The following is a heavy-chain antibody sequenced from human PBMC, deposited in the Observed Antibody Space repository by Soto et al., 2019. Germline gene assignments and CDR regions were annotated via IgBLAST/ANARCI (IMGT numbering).Heavy chain of an antibody. CDR2: IIPIFGTA. V-gene: IGHV1-69*06. CDR1: GGTFSSYA. J-gene: IGHJ6*02. CDR3: ARAPYDFWSGYYNGYGMDV. D-gene: IGHD3-3*01. Sequence: GASVKVSCKASGGTFSSYAISWVRRAPGQGLEWMGGIIPIFGTANYAQKFQGRVTITADKSTSTAYMELSSLRSEDTAVYYCARAPYDFWSGYYNGYGMDVWGQGTTVTVSS.